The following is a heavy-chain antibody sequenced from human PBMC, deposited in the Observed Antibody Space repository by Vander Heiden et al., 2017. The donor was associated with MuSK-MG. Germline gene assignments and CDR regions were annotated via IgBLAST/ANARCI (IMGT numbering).Heavy chain of an antibody. J-gene: IGHJ4*02. D-gene: IGHD2-15*01. Sequence: QVQLVESGGGVVQHGRSLRLSCAASGFTFSSYGMHWVRQAPVKGLEWVAVILYDGSNKFYADSVKGRFTISRDNSKNTLYLQMSSLRAEDTAVYYCAREGYCTGGSCFYLDYWGQGTLVTVSS. CDR2: ILYDGSNK. CDR3: AREGYCTGGSCFYLDY. V-gene: IGHV3-33*01. CDR1: GFTFSSYG.